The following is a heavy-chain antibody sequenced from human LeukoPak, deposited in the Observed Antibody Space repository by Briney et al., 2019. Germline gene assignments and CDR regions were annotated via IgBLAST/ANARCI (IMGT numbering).Heavy chain of an antibody. J-gene: IGHJ3*02. V-gene: IGHV1-69*05. CDR2: IIPIFGTA. D-gene: IGHD5-18*01. CDR1: GGTFSSYA. CDR3: ARDLSGYSYEGPWDAFDI. Sequence: SVKVSCKASGGTFSSYAISWVRQAPGQGLEWMGGIIPIFGTANYAQKFQGRVTITTDESTSTAYMEPSSLRSEDTAVYYCARDLSGYSYEGPWDAFDIWGQGTMVTVSS.